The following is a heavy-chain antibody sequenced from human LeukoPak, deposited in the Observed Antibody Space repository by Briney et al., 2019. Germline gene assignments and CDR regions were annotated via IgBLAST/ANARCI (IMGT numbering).Heavy chain of an antibody. Sequence: PSEALSLTCTVSGGSISSYYWSWIRQPPGKGLEWIGYIYYSGSTNYNPPLKSRVTISVDTSKNQFSLKLSSVAAADTAVYYCARTKVGALDYWGQGTLVTVSS. J-gene: IGHJ4*02. D-gene: IGHD1-26*01. CDR1: GGSISSYY. V-gene: IGHV4-59*01. CDR3: ARTKVGALDY. CDR2: IYYSGST.